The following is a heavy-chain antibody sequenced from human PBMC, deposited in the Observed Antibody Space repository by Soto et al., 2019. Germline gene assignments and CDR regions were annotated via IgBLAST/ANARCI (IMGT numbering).Heavy chain of an antibody. V-gene: IGHV4-34*01. J-gene: IGHJ5*02. CDR1: GGSFSGYY. CDR2: INHSGST. D-gene: IGHD4-17*01. CDR3: ARGGNYGDRNWFDP. Sequence: KPSETLSLTCAVYGGSFSGYYWSWIRQPPGKGLEWIGEINHSGSTNYNPSLKSRVTISVDTSKNQFSLKLSSVTAADTAVYYCARGGNYGDRNWFDPWGQGTLVTVSS.